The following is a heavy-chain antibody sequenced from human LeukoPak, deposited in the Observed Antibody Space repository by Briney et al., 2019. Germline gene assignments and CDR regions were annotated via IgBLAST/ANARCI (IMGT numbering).Heavy chain of an antibody. Sequence: ASVKVSCKASGYTFTSYYMHWVQQAPGQGLEWMRIINPSGGSTSYAQKFQGRVTMTRDTSTSTVYMELSSLRSEDTAVYYCARAKYSGSYYYYGMDVWGQGTTVTVSS. CDR1: GYTFTSYY. CDR3: ARAKYSGSYYYYGMDV. D-gene: IGHD1-26*01. J-gene: IGHJ6*02. CDR2: INPSGGST. V-gene: IGHV1-46*01.